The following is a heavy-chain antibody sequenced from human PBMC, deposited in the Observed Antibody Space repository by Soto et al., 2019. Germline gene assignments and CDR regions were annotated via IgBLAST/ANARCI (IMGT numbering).Heavy chain of an antibody. D-gene: IGHD2-15*01. CDR1: GFSLSTSGVG. V-gene: IGHV2-5*02. CDR2: IYWDDDK. Sequence: QITLKESGPTLVKPTQTLTLTCTFSGFSLSTSGVGVGWIRQPPGKALEWLALIYWDDDKRYSPSLKSRLTINKXPXXXQXXLTITNMDPVDTATYYCAHRPSYCSGGSCYSGFDYWGQGTLVTVSS. J-gene: IGHJ4*02. CDR3: AHRPSYCSGGSCYSGFDY.